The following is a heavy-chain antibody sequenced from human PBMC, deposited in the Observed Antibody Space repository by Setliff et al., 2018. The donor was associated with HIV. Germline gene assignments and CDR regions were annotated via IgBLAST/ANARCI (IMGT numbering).Heavy chain of an antibody. D-gene: IGHD7-27*01. CDR3: ARDRAGDRDY. CDR1: GYTFTSYA. Sequence: ASVKVSCKASGYTFTSYAMHWVRQAPGQSLEWMGWINAGNGNTKYSQNFQGRVTITRDTSATTAYMELSSLISEDTAVYYCARDRAGDRDYWGQGTLVTVSS. V-gene: IGHV1-3*01. CDR2: INAGNGNT. J-gene: IGHJ4*02.